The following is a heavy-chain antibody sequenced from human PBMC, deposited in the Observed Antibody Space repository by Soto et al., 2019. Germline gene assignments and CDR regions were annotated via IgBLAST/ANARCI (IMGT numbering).Heavy chain of an antibody. V-gene: IGHV3-33*01. CDR1: GFTFSSYG. D-gene: IGHD1-26*01. J-gene: IGHJ1*01. CDR3: ARDRSFGGEPTTLQH. Sequence: QVQLVESGGGVVQPGRSLRLSCAASGFTFSSYGMHWVRQAPGKGLEWVAVIWYDGSNKYYADSVKGRFTISRDNSKNTLYLQMNSLRAEDTAVYYCARDRSFGGEPTTLQHWGQGTLVTVSS. CDR2: IWYDGSNK.